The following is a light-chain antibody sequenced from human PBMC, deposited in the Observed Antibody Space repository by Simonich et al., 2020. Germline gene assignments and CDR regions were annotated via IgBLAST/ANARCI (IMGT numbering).Light chain of an antibody. V-gene: IGKV4-1*01. J-gene: IGKJ1*01. CDR2: WAA. Sequence: DIVMTQSPDSLAVSLGERATINCKSSQSVLYRSNNKNYLAWYQQKPGQPPKLLIYWAATRESGVPDRFSGSGSGTDFPLTISSLQAEDVAVYYCQQYYSTPTFGQGTKVEIK. CDR1: QSVLYRSNNKNY. CDR3: QQYYSTPT.